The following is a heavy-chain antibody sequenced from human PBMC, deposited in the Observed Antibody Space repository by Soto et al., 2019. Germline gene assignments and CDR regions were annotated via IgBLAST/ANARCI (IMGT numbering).Heavy chain of an antibody. Sequence: QVQLVQSGAEVKKPGASVKVSCKASGYTFTSHSIIWVRRAPGEGLEWVGWISAYNGYTNSAENFQGRVTMTTDASTNTAYMELRSLRSDDTAVYYCARVGYYYGSGSYVFDPRGQGTLVTVSS. CDR2: ISAYNGYT. J-gene: IGHJ5*02. CDR1: GYTFTSHS. CDR3: ARVGYYYGSGSYVFDP. D-gene: IGHD3-10*01. V-gene: IGHV1-18*04.